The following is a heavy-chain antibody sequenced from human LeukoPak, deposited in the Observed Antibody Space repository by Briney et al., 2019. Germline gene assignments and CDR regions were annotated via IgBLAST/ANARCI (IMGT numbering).Heavy chain of an antibody. CDR1: GFTFRSYW. V-gene: IGHV3-74*01. CDR3: VRGGSGYTYGEFGY. CDR2: IHTDGSST. Sequence: PGGSLRLSCAASGFTFRSYWMHWIRQAPGKGLVWVSRIHTDGSSTDYADSVKGRFTISRDNAKNTLWLQMNSLSAEDTGVYYCVRGGSGYTYGEFGYWGQGTLVTVPS. J-gene: IGHJ4*02. D-gene: IGHD5-18*01.